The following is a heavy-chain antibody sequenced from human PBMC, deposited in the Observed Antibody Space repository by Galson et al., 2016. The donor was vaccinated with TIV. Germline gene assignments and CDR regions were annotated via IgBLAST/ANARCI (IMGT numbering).Heavy chain of an antibody. J-gene: IGHJ1*01. CDR2: IYNSGST. Sequence: TLSLTCTVSGASISNDGYSWTWIRQDSGKGLEWIGNIYNSGSTNSNPSLKSRVDISVDTSKNQFSLRLNSVTAADTAVYYCARWADSGSYDDYFQHWGRGTLVTVSS. CDR3: ARWADSGSYDDYFQH. V-gene: IGHV4-31*03. D-gene: IGHD1-26*01. CDR1: GASISNDGYS.